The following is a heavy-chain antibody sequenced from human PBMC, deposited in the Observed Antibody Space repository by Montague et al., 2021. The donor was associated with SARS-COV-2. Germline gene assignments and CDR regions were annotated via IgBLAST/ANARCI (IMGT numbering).Heavy chain of an antibody. CDR2: ITWDSGTL. CDR3: AKDFDYYDSSGYFDY. D-gene: IGHD3-22*01. V-gene: IGHV3-9*01. CDR1: GFTFGDHA. J-gene: IGHJ4*02. Sequence: SLRLSCAASGFTFGDHAMHWFRPAPGKGPEWISGITWDSGTLGYADSVKGRFTISRDNAKNSLYLQMNSLRVEDTALYYCAKDFDYYDSSGYFDYWGQGTLVTVSS.